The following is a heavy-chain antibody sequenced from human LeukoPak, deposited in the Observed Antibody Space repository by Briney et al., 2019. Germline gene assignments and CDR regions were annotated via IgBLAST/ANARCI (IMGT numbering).Heavy chain of an antibody. J-gene: IGHJ4*02. CDR1: GFIFNNYG. Sequence: PGGSLRLSCAASGFIFNNYGIHWVRQAPGKGLEWVAFIRADGDSEFYAASGKGRFTISRDNFKDTLYLDINSLRAEDTAVYYCAKDYFHSSGFYTGGTFESWGQGTLVTVSS. V-gene: IGHV3-30*02. D-gene: IGHD3-22*01. CDR2: IRADGDSE. CDR3: AKDYFHSSGFYTGGTFES.